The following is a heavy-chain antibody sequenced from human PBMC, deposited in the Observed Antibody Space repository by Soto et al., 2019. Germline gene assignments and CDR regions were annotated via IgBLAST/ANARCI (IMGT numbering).Heavy chain of an antibody. V-gene: IGHV3-23*01. CDR1: GFTFSSYA. CDR2: ISGSGGST. J-gene: IGHJ6*03. D-gene: IGHD3-3*01. CDR3: AKDDEGITIFGVVIYYYYMDV. Sequence: GGSLRLSCAASGFTFSSYAMSWVRQAPGKGLEWVSAISGSGGSTYYADSVKGRFTISRDNSKNTLYLQMNSLRAEDTAVYYCAKDDEGITIFGVVIYYYYMDVWGKGPRSPSP.